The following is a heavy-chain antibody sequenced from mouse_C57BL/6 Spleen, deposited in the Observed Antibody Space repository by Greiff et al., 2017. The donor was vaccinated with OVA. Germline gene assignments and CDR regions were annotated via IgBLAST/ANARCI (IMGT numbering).Heavy chain of an antibody. CDR1: GYAFSSSW. CDR2: IYPGDGDT. Sequence: VKLMESGPELVKPGASVKISCKASGYAFSSSWMNWVKQRPGKGLEWIGRIYPGDGDTNYNGKFKGKATLTADKSSSTAYMQLSSLTSEDSAVYFCARISSDVWGTGTTVTVSS. CDR3: ARISSDV. V-gene: IGHV1-82*01. J-gene: IGHJ1*03.